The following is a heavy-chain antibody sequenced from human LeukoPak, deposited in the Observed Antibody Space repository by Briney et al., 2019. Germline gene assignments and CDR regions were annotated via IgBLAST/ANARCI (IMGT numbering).Heavy chain of an antibody. J-gene: IGHJ5*02. Sequence: ASVKVSCKASGYTFTSYYMHWVRQAPGQGLEWMGIINPSGGSTSYAQKFQGRVTMTRDTSTSTVYMELSSLRSEDTAVYYCARDRVSIAARPRWFDPWGQGTLVTVSS. V-gene: IGHV1-46*01. CDR3: ARDRVSIAARPRWFDP. D-gene: IGHD6-6*01. CDR2: INPSGGST. CDR1: GYTFTSYY.